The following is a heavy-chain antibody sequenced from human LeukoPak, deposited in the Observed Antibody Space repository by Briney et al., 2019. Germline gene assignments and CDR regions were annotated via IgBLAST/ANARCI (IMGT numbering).Heavy chain of an antibody. D-gene: IGHD2-15*01. CDR3: TRQHCSGGTCSYVDY. V-gene: IGHV3-73*01. J-gene: IGHJ4*02. CDR1: GFDFSDFY. Sequence: QPGGSLKLSCAASGFDFSDFYMRWVRQASGRGPEWVGLIRTKPNSYTTVYAASVKGRFTISRDDSKNTAYLQMNSLKAEDTAVHYCTRQHCSGGTCSYVDYWGQGTLVTVSS. CDR2: IRTKPNSYTT.